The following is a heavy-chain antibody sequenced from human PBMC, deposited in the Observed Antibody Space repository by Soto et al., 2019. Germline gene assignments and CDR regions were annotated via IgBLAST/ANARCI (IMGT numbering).Heavy chain of an antibody. D-gene: IGHD3-22*01. Sequence: RASVKVSCKASGGTFSSYAISWVRQAPGQGLEWMGIINPSGGSTSYAQKFQGRVTMTRDTSTSTVYMELSSLRSEDTAVYYCARDQRLNYYYDSSGYWFPDAFDIWGQGTMVTVSS. CDR2: INPSGGST. CDR3: ARDQRLNYYYDSSGYWFPDAFDI. CDR1: GGTFSSYA. V-gene: IGHV1-46*01. J-gene: IGHJ3*02.